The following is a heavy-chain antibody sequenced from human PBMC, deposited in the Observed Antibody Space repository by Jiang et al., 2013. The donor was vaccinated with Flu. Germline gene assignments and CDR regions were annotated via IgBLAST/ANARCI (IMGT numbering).Heavy chain of an antibody. CDR1: GFTFSSTP. D-gene: IGHD2-21*02. Sequence: ASGFTFSSTPSTGSDQAPGKGLEWVAVIWPDGSHKYFAESVKGRFIISRDSSKDTVSLQMNSLRAEDTAVYYCARDFAYCGVDCQLEASYAMDVWGLGTTVTVSS. V-gene: IGHV3-33*01. CDR3: ARDFAYCGVDCQLEASYAMDV. CDR2: IWPDGSHK. J-gene: IGHJ6*02.